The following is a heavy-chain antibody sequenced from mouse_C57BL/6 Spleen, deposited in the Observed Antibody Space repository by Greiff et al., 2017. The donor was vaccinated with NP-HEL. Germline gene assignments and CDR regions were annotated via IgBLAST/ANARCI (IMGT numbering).Heavy chain of an antibody. V-gene: IGHV1-55*01. CDR3: ARGGITTVVDWYFDV. D-gene: IGHD1-1*01. Sequence: QVQLQQPGAELVKPGASVKMSCKASGYTFTSYWITWVKQRPGQGLEWIGDIYPGSGSTNYNEKFKSKATLTVDTSSSTAYMQLSSLTSEDSAVYCCARGGITTVVDWYFDVWGTGTTVTVSS. CDR2: IYPGSGST. J-gene: IGHJ1*03. CDR1: GYTFTSYW.